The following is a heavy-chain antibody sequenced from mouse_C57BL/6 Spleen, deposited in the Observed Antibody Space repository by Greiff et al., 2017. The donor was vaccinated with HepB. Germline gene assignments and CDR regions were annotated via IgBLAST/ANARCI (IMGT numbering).Heavy chain of an antibody. CDR3: AIRGYYAMDY. CDR1: GFTFSDYG. J-gene: IGHJ4*01. Sequence: EVQGVASGGGLVKPGGSLKLSCAASGFTFSDYGMHWVRQAPEKGLEWVAYISSGSSTIYYADTVKGRFTISRDNAKNTLFLQMTSLRSEDTAMYYCAIRGYYAMDYWGQGTSVTVSS. V-gene: IGHV5-17*01. D-gene: IGHD3-3*01. CDR2: ISSGSSTI.